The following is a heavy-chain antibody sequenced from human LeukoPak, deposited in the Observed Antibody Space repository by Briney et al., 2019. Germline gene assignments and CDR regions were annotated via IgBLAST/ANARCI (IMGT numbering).Heavy chain of an antibody. D-gene: IGHD1-1*01. J-gene: IGHJ4*02. CDR2: MKEDGSEE. CDR1: GFTFSSST. Sequence: PGGSLRLSCVVSGFTFSSSTMSWVRQAPGKGLEWVAKMKEDGSEEHYVDSVKGRFTISRHNSKNTLYLQMNSLRAEDTAVYYCAKDDPTMTGISYWGQGTLVTVSS. V-gene: IGHV3-7*01. CDR3: AKDDPTMTGISY.